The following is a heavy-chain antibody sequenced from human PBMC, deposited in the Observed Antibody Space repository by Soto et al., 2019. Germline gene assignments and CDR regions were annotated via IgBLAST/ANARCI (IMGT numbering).Heavy chain of an antibody. D-gene: IGHD2-15*01. CDR1: GGSFSGYY. V-gene: IGHV4-34*01. CDR2: INHSGST. J-gene: IGHJ6*02. Sequence: QVQLQQWGAGLLKPSETLSLTCAVYGGSFSGYYWSWIRQPPGKGLEWIGEINHSGSTNYNPSLKSRVTISVDTSKNQFSLKLSSVTAPDTAVYYCARGSVVRTWGMDVWGQGTTVTVSS. CDR3: ARGSVVRTWGMDV.